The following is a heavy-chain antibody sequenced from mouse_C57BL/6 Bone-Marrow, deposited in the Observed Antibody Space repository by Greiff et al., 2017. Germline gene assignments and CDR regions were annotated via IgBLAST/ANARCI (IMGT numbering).Heavy chain of an antibody. D-gene: IGHD2-4*01. CDR2: IYPRSGNT. Sequence: VKLQQSGAELARPGASVKLSCKASGYTFTSYGISWVKQRTGQGLEWIGEIYPRSGNTYYNEKFKGKATLTADKSSSTAYMELRSLTSEDSAVYFCARSDYYDYDWFAYWGQGTLVTVSA. J-gene: IGHJ3*01. CDR1: GYTFTSYG. V-gene: IGHV1-81*01. CDR3: ARSDYYDYDWFAY.